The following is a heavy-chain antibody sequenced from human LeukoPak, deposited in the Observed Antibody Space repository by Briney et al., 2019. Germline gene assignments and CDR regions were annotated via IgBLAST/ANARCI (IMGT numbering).Heavy chain of an antibody. CDR1: GDSVSSGNYY. CDR2: MSPSGTT. CDR3: ARGQDDRSGTFDY. V-gene: IGHV4-61*01. D-gene: IGHD3-22*01. J-gene: IGHJ4*02. Sequence: PSETLSLTCTVSGDSVSSGNYYLSWIRQPPGKGLDWITYMSPSGTTKYNPSLKSRVTTSVDTSRTQFSLGLSSVTAADTAVYYCARGQDDRSGTFDYWGQGILVTVSS.